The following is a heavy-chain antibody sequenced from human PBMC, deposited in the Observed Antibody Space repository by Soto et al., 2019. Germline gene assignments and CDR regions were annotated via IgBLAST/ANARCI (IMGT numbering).Heavy chain of an antibody. J-gene: IGHJ3*02. D-gene: IGHD3-22*01. CDR1: GFTFSSYD. CDR3: AKDGPYDTTLGAFDI. CDR2: ISYDGSNK. V-gene: IGHV3-30*18. Sequence: PGGSLRLSCAASGFTFSSYDMHWVRQAPGKGLERVAVISYDGSNKYYADSVKGRFTISRDNSKNTLYLQMNSLRAEDTAVYYCAKDGPYDTTLGAFDIWGQGTMVTVSS.